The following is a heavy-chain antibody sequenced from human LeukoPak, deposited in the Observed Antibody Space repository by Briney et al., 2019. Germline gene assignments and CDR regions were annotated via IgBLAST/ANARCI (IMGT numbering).Heavy chain of an antibody. CDR2: VYYTGST. V-gene: IGHV4-59*12. Sequence: PSETLSLTCTVSGGYISSYYWSWIRQPPGEGLEWIGYVYYTGSTNYNPSLKSRVTVSADPSKTQFSLKLTSVTAADTAVYYCATRGDYSDTSGNSYDALDIWGQGTMVTVSS. J-gene: IGHJ3*02. CDR1: GGYISSYY. D-gene: IGHD3-22*01. CDR3: ATRGDYSDTSGNSYDALDI.